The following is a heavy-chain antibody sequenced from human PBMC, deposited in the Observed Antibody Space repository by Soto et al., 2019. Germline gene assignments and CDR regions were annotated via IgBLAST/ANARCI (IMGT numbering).Heavy chain of an antibody. CDR3: AGDILAGSSSSYYYYGMDV. V-gene: IGHV6-1*01. CDR1: GDSVSSNSAA. J-gene: IGHJ6*02. D-gene: IGHD6-6*01. CDR2: TYYRSKWYN. Sequence: PSQTLSLTCAISGDSVSSNSAAWNWIRQSPSRGLEWLGRTYYRSKWYNDYAVSVKSRITINPDTSKNQFSLQLNSVTPEDTAVYYCAGDILAGSSSSYYYYGMDVWGQGTTVTAP.